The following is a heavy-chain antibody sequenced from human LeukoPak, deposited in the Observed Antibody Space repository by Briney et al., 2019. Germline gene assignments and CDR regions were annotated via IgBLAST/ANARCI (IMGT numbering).Heavy chain of an antibody. V-gene: IGHV3-23*01. CDR3: AKDQGGNAMGSYFDY. J-gene: IGHJ4*02. Sequence: GGSLRLSCAASGFTFSSYAMSWVRQAPGKGLEWVSAISGSGGSTYYADSVKGRFTISRDNSKITLYLQMNSLRAEDTAVYYCAKDQGGNAMGSYFDYWGQGTLVTVSS. CDR2: ISGSGGST. D-gene: IGHD4-23*01. CDR1: GFTFSSYA.